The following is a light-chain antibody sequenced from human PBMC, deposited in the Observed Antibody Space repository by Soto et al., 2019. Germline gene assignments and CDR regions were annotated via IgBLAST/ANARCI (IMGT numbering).Light chain of an antibody. CDR1: RSNIGARNE. J-gene: IGLJ2*01. Sequence: QAVVTQPPSVSGAPGQRVTISCTGSRSNIGARNEVHWYQHLAGTAPKLLVYGNTNRPSGVPDRFSGSKSGNTASLTISGLQAEDEADYYCSSYTSSSTLLVFGGGTKVTVL. V-gene: IGLV1-40*01. CDR3: SSYTSSSTLLV. CDR2: GNT.